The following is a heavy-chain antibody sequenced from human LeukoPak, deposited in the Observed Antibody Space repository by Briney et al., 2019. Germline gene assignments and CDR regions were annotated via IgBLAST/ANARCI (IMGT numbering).Heavy chain of an antibody. CDR1: GYTFTSYG. V-gene: IGHV1-18*01. Sequence: GASVKVSCKASGYTFTSYGISWVRQAPGQGLEWMGWISAYNGNTNYAQKLQGRVTMTTDTSTSTAYMELRSLRSDDTAMYYCARDDYGDSRGAFDIWGQGTMVTVSS. J-gene: IGHJ3*02. CDR3: ARDDYGDSRGAFDI. D-gene: IGHD4-17*01. CDR2: ISAYNGNT.